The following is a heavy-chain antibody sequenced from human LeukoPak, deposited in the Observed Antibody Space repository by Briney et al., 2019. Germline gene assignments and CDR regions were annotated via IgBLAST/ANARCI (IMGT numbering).Heavy chain of an antibody. CDR3: ARIREQWLAPGGYDY. Sequence: SETLSLTCAVYGGSFSGYYWSWIRQPPGRGLEWIGEINHSGSTNYNPSLKSRVTISVDTSKNQFSLKLSSVTAADTAVYYCARIREQWLAPGGYDYWGQGTLVTVSS. CDR2: INHSGST. D-gene: IGHD6-19*01. J-gene: IGHJ4*02. CDR1: GGSFSGYY. V-gene: IGHV4-34*01.